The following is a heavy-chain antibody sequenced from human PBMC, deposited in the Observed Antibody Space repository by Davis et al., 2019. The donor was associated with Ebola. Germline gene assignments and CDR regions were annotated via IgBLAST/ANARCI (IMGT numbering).Heavy chain of an antibody. V-gene: IGHV3-49*04. CDR2: IRRKAYGGKP. CDR3: SRDLKQRPPSYYDGMDV. CDR1: GFTLGDYA. J-gene: IGHJ6*02. D-gene: IGHD6-6*01. Sequence: GESLKISCRASGFTLGDYALNWVRPAPGKGLEWVGFIRRKAYGGKPAYAASVKGRFTISRDDSKSIAYLQMASLKIEDTAVYYCSRDLKQRPPSYYDGMDVWGQGTSVTVSS.